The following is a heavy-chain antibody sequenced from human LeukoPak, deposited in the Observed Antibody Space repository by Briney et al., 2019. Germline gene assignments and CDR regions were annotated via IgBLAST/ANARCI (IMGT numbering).Heavy chain of an antibody. CDR2: IYYSGST. V-gene: IGHV4-39*07. D-gene: IGHD4-11*01. Sequence: PPETLSLTCTVSGGSISSSSYYWGWIRQPPGKGLEWIGSIYYSGSTYYNPSLKSRVTISVDTSKNQFSLKLNSVTAADTAVYYCAREDYTNYHWFDPWGQGTLVTVSS. CDR3: AREDYTNYHWFDP. CDR1: GGSISSSSYY. J-gene: IGHJ5*02.